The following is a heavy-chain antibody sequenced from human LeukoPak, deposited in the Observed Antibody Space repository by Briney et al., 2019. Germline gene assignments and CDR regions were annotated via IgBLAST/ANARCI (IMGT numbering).Heavy chain of an antibody. CDR2: ISYSGAT. J-gene: IGHJ6*03. CDR3: ARDAFYYHYYMDV. CDR1: GGTLTSSTYF. V-gene: IGHV4-39*07. Sequence: SETLSLTCTLSGGTLTSSTYFWGWIRQPPGKGLEWIGSISYSGATYYNPSLKSRVSMSVHTSKNQFSLKLSSVTAADTAVYYCARDAFYYHYYMDVWGEGTTVTVSS.